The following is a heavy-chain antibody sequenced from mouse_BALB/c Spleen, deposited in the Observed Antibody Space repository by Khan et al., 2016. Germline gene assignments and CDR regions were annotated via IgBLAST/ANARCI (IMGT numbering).Heavy chain of an antibody. CDR1: GYVFSNFW. J-gene: IGHJ4*01. CDR3: AKGNGNPYYALDH. D-gene: IGHD2-1*01. Sequence: QVQLQQSGAELVRPGSSVKISCKASGYVFSNFWMNWVKQRPGQGLEWIGQIYPGDGDTNYNGTFKGKATLTADKSSSTAYMQLSSLTSEDSAVYFCAKGNGNPYYALDHWGQGTSVTVAS. CDR2: IYPGDGDT. V-gene: IGHV1-80*01.